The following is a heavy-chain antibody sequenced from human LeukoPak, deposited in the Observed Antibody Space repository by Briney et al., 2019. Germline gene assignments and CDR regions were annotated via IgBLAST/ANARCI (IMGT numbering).Heavy chain of an antibody. V-gene: IGHV4-34*01. CDR2: INHSGST. D-gene: IGHD5-24*01. Sequence: SETLSLTCAVYGVSFSGYYWSWIRQPPGKGLEWIGEINHSGSTNYNPSLKSRVTISVDTSKNQFSLKLSSVTAADTAVYYCARGSMRWLHRGAFDIWGQGTMVTVSS. J-gene: IGHJ3*02. CDR1: GVSFSGYY. CDR3: ARGSMRWLHRGAFDI.